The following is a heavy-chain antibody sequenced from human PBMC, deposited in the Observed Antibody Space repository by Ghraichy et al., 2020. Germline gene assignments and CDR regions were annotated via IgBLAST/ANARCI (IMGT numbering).Heavy chain of an antibody. D-gene: IGHD3-10*01. CDR1: GDFITSYY. V-gene: IGHV4-4*07. Sequence: TLSLTCSVSGDFITSYYWGWIRQPAGKGLEWIGRFYNSESTDYNPTLKSRVTMSVDTPNNQFSLKLTSVTAADTAVYYCAREAFNNYGSGSYYNNPFDLWGQGILVTVSS. CDR3: AREAFNNYGSGSYYNNPFDL. J-gene: IGHJ4*02. CDR2: FYNSEST.